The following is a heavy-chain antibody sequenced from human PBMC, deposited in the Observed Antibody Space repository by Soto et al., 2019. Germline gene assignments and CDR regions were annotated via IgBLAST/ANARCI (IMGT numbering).Heavy chain of an antibody. Sequence: QVQLVQSGAEVKNPGSSVKVSCKASGGTFSSYAISWVRQAPGQGLEWMGGIIPIFGTANYAQKFQGRVTITADESTSTAYMELSSLRSEDTAVYYCARVDDSSGYFQSYWFAPWGQGTLVTVSS. CDR3: ARVDDSSGYFQSYWFAP. D-gene: IGHD3-22*01. CDR1: GGTFSSYA. J-gene: IGHJ5*02. CDR2: IIPIFGTA. V-gene: IGHV1-69*01.